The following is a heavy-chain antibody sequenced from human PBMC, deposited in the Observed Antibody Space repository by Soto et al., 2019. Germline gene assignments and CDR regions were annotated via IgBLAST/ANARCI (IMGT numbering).Heavy chain of an antibody. CDR3: ASARGDF. Sequence: QVQLHQWGAGLVKPSETLSLTCAVSGGSFTANYWAGVRQAPGEGMEWIGEVFHNGNTNYNPSLKSSVTASTATSKNQFSLRLASVTAADTAVYFGASARGDFWGQGTLVTVSS. CDR1: GGSFTANY. CDR2: VFHNGNT. V-gene: IGHV4-34*12. J-gene: IGHJ4*02.